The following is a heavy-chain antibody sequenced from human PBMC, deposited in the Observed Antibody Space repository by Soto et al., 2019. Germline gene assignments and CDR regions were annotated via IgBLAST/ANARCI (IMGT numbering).Heavy chain of an antibody. Sequence: EVQLVESGGGLVQPGGSLRLSCAGSGFTFSGSWMHWVRQAPGKGLVWVSHINNDGSSTTYADSVKGRFTISRDNAKKALDLQMSSLRVEDMAVYYCVRDWVGESYLGQGTLVTVSP. J-gene: IGHJ4*02. CDR3: VRDWVGESY. V-gene: IGHV3-74*01. CDR2: INNDGSST. D-gene: IGHD3-16*01. CDR1: GFTFSGSW.